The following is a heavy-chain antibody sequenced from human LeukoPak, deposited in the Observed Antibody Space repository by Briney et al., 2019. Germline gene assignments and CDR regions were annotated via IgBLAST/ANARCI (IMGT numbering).Heavy chain of an antibody. D-gene: IGHD7-27*01. Sequence: PGGSLRLSCAASGFSFNYAMHWVRQAPGKGLEWVAVTSYDERNKWYEASVRGRFTISRDNTKKMLYLQMNSLRAEDTAVYCCARDVLGLGQAFDYWGQGTLVTVSS. J-gene: IGHJ4*02. V-gene: IGHV3-30-3*01. CDR1: GFSFNYA. CDR2: TSYDERNK. CDR3: ARDVLGLGQAFDY.